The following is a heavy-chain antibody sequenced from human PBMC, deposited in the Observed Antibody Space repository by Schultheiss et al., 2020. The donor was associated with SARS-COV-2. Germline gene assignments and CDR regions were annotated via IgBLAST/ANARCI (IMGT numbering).Heavy chain of an antibody. Sequence: TLSLTCTVSGGSISSGGYYWSWIRQPPGKGLEWIGEIYHSGSTNYNPSLKSRVTISVDKSKNQFSLKLSSVTAADTAVYYCARALARRIAAAGTDYYYGMDVWGQGTTVTVSS. V-gene: IGHV4-39*07. CDR1: GGSISSGGYY. J-gene: IGHJ6*02. CDR3: ARALARRIAAAGTDYYYGMDV. CDR2: IYHSGST. D-gene: IGHD6-13*01.